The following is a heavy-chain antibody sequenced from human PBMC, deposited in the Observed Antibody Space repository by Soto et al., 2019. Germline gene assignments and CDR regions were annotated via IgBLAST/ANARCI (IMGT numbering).Heavy chain of an antibody. J-gene: IGHJ4*02. V-gene: IGHV4-59*08. Sequence: SETLSLTCTVSGGSISSYYWSWIRQPPGKGLEWIGYIYYSGSTNYNPPLKSRVTISVDTSKNQFSLKLSSVTAADTAVYYCARDNSGYDYFDYWGQGTLVTVS. CDR2: IYYSGST. CDR1: GGSISSYY. D-gene: IGHD5-12*01. CDR3: ARDNSGYDYFDY.